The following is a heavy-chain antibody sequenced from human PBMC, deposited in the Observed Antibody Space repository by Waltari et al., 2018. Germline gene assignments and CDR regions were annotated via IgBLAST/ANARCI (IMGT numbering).Heavy chain of an antibody. CDR2: VSSGGDNH. D-gene: IGHD2-21*02. CDR1: GSSLSASG. V-gene: IGHV3-33*05. J-gene: IGHJ1*01. CDR3: AGTATAFLDS. Sequence: QLAESGGGLVQPGQSLRLSCTVSGSSLSASGLHWIRQPPGKSPEWLASVSSGGDNHFYADSVKGRFVISTDNSKRMLFLQMKNLRRNDTAVYFCAGTATAFLDSWGQGTLVTVAS.